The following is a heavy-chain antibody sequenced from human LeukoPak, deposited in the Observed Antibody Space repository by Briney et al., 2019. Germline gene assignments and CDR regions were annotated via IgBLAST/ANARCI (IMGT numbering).Heavy chain of an antibody. CDR3: ARSNWNYDENFDY. Sequence: PSETLSLTCAVYGGSFSGYYWSWIRQPPGKGLEWIGEINHSGSTNYNPSLKSRVTISVDTSKNQFSLKLSSVTAADTAVYYCARSNWNYDENFDYWGQGTLVTVSS. J-gene: IGHJ4*02. D-gene: IGHD1-7*01. CDR1: GGSFSGYY. V-gene: IGHV4-34*01. CDR2: INHSGST.